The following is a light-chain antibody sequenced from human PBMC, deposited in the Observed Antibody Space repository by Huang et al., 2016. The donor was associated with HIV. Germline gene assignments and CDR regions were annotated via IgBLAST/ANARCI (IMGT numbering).Light chain of an antibody. CDR3: QQLNSYPLT. Sequence: IQLTQSPSSLSASVGDRVTITCRASQDISSYLAWYQQKPGKAPMLLMYTASTLQSGVSSRFSGSGSGTHFTLTISGLQPEDFGTYYCQQLNSYPLTFGGGTKVENK. CDR1: QDISSY. J-gene: IGKJ4*01. CDR2: TAS. V-gene: IGKV1-9*01.